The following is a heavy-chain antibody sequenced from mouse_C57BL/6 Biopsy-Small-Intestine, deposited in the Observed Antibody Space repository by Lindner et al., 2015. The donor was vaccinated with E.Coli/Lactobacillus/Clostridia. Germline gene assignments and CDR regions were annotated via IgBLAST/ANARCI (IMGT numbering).Heavy chain of an antibody. D-gene: IGHD2-3*01. V-gene: IGHV14-2*01. Sequence: VQLQESGAELVKPGASVKLSCTASGFNIKDYYVHWVKQRTEQGLEWIGRIDPEDSVKTKYAPKFQGKATLTADTSSNTAYLQLRSLTSEDTAVYYCAGIYDGYFYTMDYWGQGTSVTVSS. CDR1: GFNIKDYY. CDR2: IDPEDSVKT. CDR3: AGIYDGYFYTMDY. J-gene: IGHJ4*01.